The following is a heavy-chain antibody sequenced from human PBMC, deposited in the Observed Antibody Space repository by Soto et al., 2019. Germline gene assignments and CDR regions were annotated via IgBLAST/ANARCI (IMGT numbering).Heavy chain of an antibody. CDR2: ISGSGGST. CDR1: GFTFSSYA. CDR3: AKDWGEYSSSSDYDAFDI. D-gene: IGHD6-6*01. Sequence: GGSLRLSCAASGFTFSSYAMSWVRQAPGKGLEWVSAISGSGGSTYYADSVKGRFTISRDNSKNTLYLQMNSLRAEDTAVYYCAKDWGEYSSSSDYDAFDIWGQGTMVTVS. J-gene: IGHJ3*02. V-gene: IGHV3-23*01.